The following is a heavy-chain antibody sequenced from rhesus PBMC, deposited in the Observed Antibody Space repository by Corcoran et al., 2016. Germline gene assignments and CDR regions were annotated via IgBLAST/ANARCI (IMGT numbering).Heavy chain of an antibody. Sequence: EVQLAESGGGLVQPGGSLRLSCAASGFTFSGYEMHWVRQAPGKGLESVTVIGGYSSYTHYADFVKGRFTFSRDNAKNSLSLQMNSLRAEDTAVYYCARRGVTTFAFDFWGQGLRVTVSS. CDR1: GFTFSGYE. V-gene: IGHV3-115*02. D-gene: IGHD4-23*01. CDR2: IGGYSSYT. J-gene: IGHJ3*01. CDR3: ARRGVTTFAFDF.